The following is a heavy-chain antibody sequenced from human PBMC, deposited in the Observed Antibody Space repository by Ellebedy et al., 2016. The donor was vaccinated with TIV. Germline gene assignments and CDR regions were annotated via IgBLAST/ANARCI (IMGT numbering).Heavy chain of an antibody. CDR1: GYTFTGYY. J-gene: IGHJ5*02. V-gene: IGHV1-2*02. CDR3: SRAGVLRFLEVWFDP. Sequence: ASVKVSCKASGYTFTGYYMHWVRQAPGQGLEWMGWINPNSGGTNYAQKFQGRVTLTRETSITTAYMGLSSLTSDDTAVYYCSRAGVLRFLEVWFDPWGPGTLITVSS. CDR2: INPNSGGT. D-gene: IGHD3-3*01.